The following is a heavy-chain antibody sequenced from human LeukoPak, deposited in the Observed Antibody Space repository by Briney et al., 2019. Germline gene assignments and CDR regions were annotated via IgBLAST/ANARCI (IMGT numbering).Heavy chain of an antibody. V-gene: IGHV1-2*06. CDR3: AISGAPSTGYYVY. CDR1: GYTFTGYY. J-gene: IGHJ4*02. D-gene: IGHD3-22*01. CDR2: TNPNSGGT. Sequence: ASVKVSCKASGYTFTGYYMHWVRQAPGQGLEWMGRTNPNSGGTNYAQKFQGRVTMTSDTSISTAYMELSRRRSDDTAVYYCAISGAPSTGYYVYWGQGTLVTVSS.